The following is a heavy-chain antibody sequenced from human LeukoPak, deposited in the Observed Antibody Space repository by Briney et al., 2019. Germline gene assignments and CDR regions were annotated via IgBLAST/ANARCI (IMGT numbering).Heavy chain of an antibody. Sequence: SETLSLTCTVSGASISSYYWSWIRQPPGKGLEWIGYIFYSGSTNYNPSLKSRVTISVDTSKNQFSLNLNSVTAADTAVYYCARGGAARLHFQNWGQGTLVTVSS. CDR2: IFYSGST. CDR3: ARGGAARLHFQN. D-gene: IGHD6-6*01. J-gene: IGHJ1*01. CDR1: GASISSYY. V-gene: IGHV4-59*01.